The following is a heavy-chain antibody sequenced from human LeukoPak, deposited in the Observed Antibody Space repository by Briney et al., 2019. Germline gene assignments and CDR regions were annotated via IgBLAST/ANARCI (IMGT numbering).Heavy chain of an antibody. D-gene: IGHD3-10*01. J-gene: IGHJ5*02. Sequence: PSETLSLTCTVSGGSISSGSYYWSWIRQPAGKGLEWIGRIYTSGSTNYNPSLKSRVTISVDTSKNQFSLKLSSVTAADTAVYYCARAGITMVRGVMAASWFDPWGQGTLVTVSS. CDR1: GGSISSGSYY. CDR2: IYTSGST. V-gene: IGHV4-61*02. CDR3: ARAGITMVRGVMAASWFDP.